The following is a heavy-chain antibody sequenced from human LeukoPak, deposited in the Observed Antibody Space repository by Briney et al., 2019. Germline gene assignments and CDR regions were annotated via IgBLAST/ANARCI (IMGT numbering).Heavy chain of an antibody. CDR3: ARGHVGSYAYYYYYGMDV. CDR1: GHSISSSSYY. CDR2: IYYSGST. J-gene: IGHJ6*02. Sequence: PSETLSLTCTVSGHSISSSSYYWGWIRQPPGKGLEWIGSIYYSGSTNYNPSLKSRVTISVDTSKNQFSLKVRSVTAADTAVYYCARGHVGSYAYYYYYGMDVWGQGTTVTVSS. D-gene: IGHD2-8*01. V-gene: IGHV4-39*07.